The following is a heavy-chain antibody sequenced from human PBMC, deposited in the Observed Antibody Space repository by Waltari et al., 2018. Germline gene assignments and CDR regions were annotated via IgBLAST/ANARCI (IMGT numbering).Heavy chain of an antibody. CDR1: GFTFSDHS. J-gene: IGHJ6*02. CDR3: ARHGYCSGGSCFDGLDV. D-gene: IGHD2-15*01. Sequence: QLVQSGGGLVQPGGSMRLPCVASGFTFSDHSLNWARQAPGKGLEWFGRSRNYANDYITEYAASVKGRFIISRDGSKNSVYLQMNSLKSDDAAVYYCARHGYCSGGSCFDGLDVWGLGTTVIVSS. CDR2: SRNYANDYIT. V-gene: IGHV3-72*01.